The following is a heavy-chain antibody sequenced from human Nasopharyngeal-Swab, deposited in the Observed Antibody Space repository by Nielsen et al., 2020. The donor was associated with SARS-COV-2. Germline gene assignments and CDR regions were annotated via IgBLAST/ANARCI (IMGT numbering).Heavy chain of an antibody. J-gene: IGHJ5*02. CDR2: IYYSGST. Sequence: SETLSLTCTVSGGSISSYYWSWIRQLQGKGLGWIGYIYYSGSTNYNPSLKSRVTISVDTSKNKFSLKLSSVTAADTAVYYCARGSKGYWFDPWGQGTLVTVSS. CDR3: ARGSKGYWFDP. CDR1: GGSISSYY. V-gene: IGHV4-59*08. D-gene: IGHD2-2*01.